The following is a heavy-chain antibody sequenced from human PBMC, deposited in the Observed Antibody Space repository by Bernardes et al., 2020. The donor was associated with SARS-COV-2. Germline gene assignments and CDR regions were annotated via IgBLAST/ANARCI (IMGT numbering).Heavy chain of an antibody. J-gene: IGHJ5*02. D-gene: IGHD2-21*02. CDR3: ARGTEVVTAIRGWFDP. CDR1: GYTFTGYY. Sequence: ASVKVSCKASGYTFTGYYMHWVRQAPGQGLEWMGWINPNSGGTNYAQKFQGWVTMTRDTSISTAYMELSRLRSDDTAVYYCARGTEVVTAIRGWFDPWGQGTLVTVSS. CDR2: INPNSGGT. V-gene: IGHV1-2*04.